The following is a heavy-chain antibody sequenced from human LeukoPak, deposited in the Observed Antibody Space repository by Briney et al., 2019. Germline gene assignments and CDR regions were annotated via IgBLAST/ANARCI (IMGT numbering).Heavy chain of an antibody. V-gene: IGHV3-7*01. CDR1: GFTFNNYW. J-gene: IGHJ4*02. D-gene: IGHD2-15*01. Sequence: GGSLRLSCAASGFTFNNYWMSWVRQAPGKGLEWVANIKQDGSEKYYVDSVKGRFTISRDNAKNSLYLQMNSLRAEDTAVYYCARELGYCSGGSCYSFGSFDYWGQGTLVTVSS. CDR3: ARELGYCSGGSCYSFGSFDY. CDR2: IKQDGSEK.